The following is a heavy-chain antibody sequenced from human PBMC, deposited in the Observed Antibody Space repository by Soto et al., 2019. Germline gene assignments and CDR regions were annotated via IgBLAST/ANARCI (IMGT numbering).Heavy chain of an antibody. Sequence: PSETLSLTCTFSGCSISTYYWSWIRQPPGKGLEWIGYIYYSGSTNYNPSLKSRVTISVDTSKSQFSLKLTSVTAADTAVYYCARGTFGTFAYWGQGTLVTVSS. V-gene: IGHV4-59*01. D-gene: IGHD1-7*01. CDR1: GCSISTYY. CDR3: ARGTFGTFAY. J-gene: IGHJ4*02. CDR2: IYYSGST.